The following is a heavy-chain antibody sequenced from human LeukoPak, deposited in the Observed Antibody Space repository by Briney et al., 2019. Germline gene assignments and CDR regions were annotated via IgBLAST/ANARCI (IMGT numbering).Heavy chain of an antibody. CDR2: IFQSVST. Sequence: SETLSLTCTVSGYSISGRYYWGWIRQPPGKGLEWIGTIFQSVSTYYNPSLKSRVTTSVDTSKNQFSLKLSSVTAADTAVYYCARNNSNGYDFWSQGTLVTVSS. CDR3: ARNNSNGYDF. J-gene: IGHJ4*02. CDR1: GYSISGRYY. V-gene: IGHV4-38-2*02. D-gene: IGHD6-19*01.